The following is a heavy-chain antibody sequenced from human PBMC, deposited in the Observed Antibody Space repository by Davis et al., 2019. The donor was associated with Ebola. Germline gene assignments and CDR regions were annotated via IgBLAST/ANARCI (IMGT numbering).Heavy chain of an antibody. CDR3: ASPLIGYSSGWFDY. Sequence: SLKISCAASGFTFSSYAMSWVRQAPGKGLEWVAVISYDGSNKYYADSVKGRFTISRDNSKNTLYLQMNSLRAEDTAVYYCASPLIGYSSGWFDYWGQGTLVTVSS. D-gene: IGHD6-19*01. CDR2: ISYDGSNK. CDR1: GFTFSSYA. J-gene: IGHJ4*02. V-gene: IGHV3-30-3*01.